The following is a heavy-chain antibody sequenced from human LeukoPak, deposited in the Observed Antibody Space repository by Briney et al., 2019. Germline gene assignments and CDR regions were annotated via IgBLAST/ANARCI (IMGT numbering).Heavy chain of an antibody. CDR2: INPSGGST. D-gene: IGHD5-18*01. CDR1: GYTFTSYY. J-gene: IGHJ4*02. Sequence: WASVKVSCKASGYTFTSYYMHWVRQAPGQGLEWMGIINPSGGSTSYAQKFQGRVTMTRDTSTSTVYMELSSPRSKDTAVYYCARDSVDASGYSYGHVDYWGQGTLVTVSS. CDR3: ARDSVDASGYSYGHVDY. V-gene: IGHV1-46*01.